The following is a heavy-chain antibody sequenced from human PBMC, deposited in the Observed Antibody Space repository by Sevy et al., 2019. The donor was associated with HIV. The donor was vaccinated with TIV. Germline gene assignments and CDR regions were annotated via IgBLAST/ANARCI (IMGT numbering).Heavy chain of an antibody. J-gene: IGHJ5*02. V-gene: IGHV4-59*01. CDR2: IHYRGST. D-gene: IGHD5-12*01. CDR1: GGPISSYY. Sequence: SETLSLTCSVSGGPISSYYWSWIRQPPGTRLEWIGYIHYRGSTNYNPSLNSRLTISVDTSKNQFSLRLTSVTAADTAVYYCARAPPVRSGDDSLNWFDPWGQRILVTVSS. CDR3: ARAPPVRSGDDSLNWFDP.